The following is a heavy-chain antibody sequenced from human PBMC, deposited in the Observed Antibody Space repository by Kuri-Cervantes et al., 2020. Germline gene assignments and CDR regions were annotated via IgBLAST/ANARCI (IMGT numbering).Heavy chain of an antibody. V-gene: IGHV4-4*02. CDR2: IYHSGST. Sequence: SETLSLTCAVSGGSISSSNWWSWVRQPPGKGLEWIGEIYHSGSTNYNPSLKSRVTISVDTSKNQFSLKLSSVTAADTAVYYCARVDYYDSSGYYWFGYFDYWGQGTLVTVSS. CDR3: ARVDYYDSSGYYWFGYFDY. D-gene: IGHD3-22*01. J-gene: IGHJ4*02. CDR1: GGSISSSNW.